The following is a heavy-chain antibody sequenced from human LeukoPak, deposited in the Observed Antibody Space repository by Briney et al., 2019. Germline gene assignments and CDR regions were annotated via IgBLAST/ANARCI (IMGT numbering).Heavy chain of an antibody. CDR2: INAGNGNT. CDR1: GYTFTSYA. J-gene: IGHJ4*02. CDR3: ARDRGGLGYCSSTSCDPPGYYFDY. D-gene: IGHD2-2*01. Sequence: ASVKVSCKASGYTFTSYAMHWVRQAPGQRLEWMGWINAGNGNTKYSQKFQGRVTITRDTSASTAYMELSSLRSEDTAVYCCARDRGGLGYCSSTSCDPPGYYFDYWGQGTLVTVSS. V-gene: IGHV1-3*01.